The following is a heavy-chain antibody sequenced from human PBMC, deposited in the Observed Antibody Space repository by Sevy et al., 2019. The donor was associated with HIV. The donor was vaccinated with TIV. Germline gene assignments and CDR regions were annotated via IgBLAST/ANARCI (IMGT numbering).Heavy chain of an antibody. D-gene: IGHD3-10*01. J-gene: IGHJ4*02. CDR1: GFTFSSYS. V-gene: IGHV3-48*02. CDR2: ISSSSTI. CDR3: ARSPDYYGSGTFDY. Sequence: GGSLRLSCAASGFTFSSYSMNWVRQAPGKGLEWVSYISSSSTIYYAESVKGRLTISRDNAKNSLYLQMNSLRDEDTAVYYCARSPDYYGSGTFDYWGQGTLVTVSS.